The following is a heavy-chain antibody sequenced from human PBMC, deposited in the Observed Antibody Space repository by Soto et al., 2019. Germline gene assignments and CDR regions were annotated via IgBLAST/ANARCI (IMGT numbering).Heavy chain of an antibody. J-gene: IGHJ4*02. D-gene: IGHD4-17*01. V-gene: IGHV4-39*01. Sequence: SETLSLTCTVSGGSISSSSYYWGWIRQPPGKGLEWIGSIYYSGSTYYNPSLKSRVTISVDTSKNQFSLKLSSVTAADTAVYYCARSMTTVVTLDYWGQGTLIT. CDR2: IYYSGST. CDR1: GGSISSSSYY. CDR3: ARSMTTVVTLDY.